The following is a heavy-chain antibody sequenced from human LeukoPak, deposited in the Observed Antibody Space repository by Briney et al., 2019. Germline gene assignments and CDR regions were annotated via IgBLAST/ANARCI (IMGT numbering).Heavy chain of an antibody. Sequence: PGGSLRLSCVVSGFTFTNAWMTWVRQAPGKGLEWVGRIKSKTDGGTADYAPPVKGRFTISRDNAKNSLYLQMNSLRAEDTALYYCAKVYYDILTGYYWFDYWGQGTLVTVSS. J-gene: IGHJ4*02. CDR2: IKSKTDGGTA. CDR1: GFTFTNAW. V-gene: IGHV3-15*05. D-gene: IGHD3-9*01. CDR3: AKVYYDILTGYYWFDY.